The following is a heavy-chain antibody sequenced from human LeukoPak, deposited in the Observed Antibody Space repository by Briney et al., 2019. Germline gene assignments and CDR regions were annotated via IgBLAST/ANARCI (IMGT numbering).Heavy chain of an antibody. D-gene: IGHD5-24*01. CDR1: GGSISSGSYY. J-gene: IGHJ6*03. CDR2: IYTSGST. V-gene: IGHV4-61*02. CDR3: ARVEMATITEYYYYMDV. Sequence: SQTPSLTCTVSGGSISSGSYYWSWIRQPAGKGLEWIGRIYTSGSTNYNPSLKSRVTISVDTSKNQFSLKLSSVTAADTAVYYCARVEMATITEYYYYMDVWGKGTTVTVSS.